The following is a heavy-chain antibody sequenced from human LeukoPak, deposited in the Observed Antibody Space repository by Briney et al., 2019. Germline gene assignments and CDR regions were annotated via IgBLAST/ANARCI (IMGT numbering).Heavy chain of an antibody. J-gene: IGHJ4*02. Sequence: PGGSLRLSCAASGFFVSGVFMSWVRQAPGQGLEWVSIIYTNGDTYYADSLTGRLIISRDNYKNTVFLQMDSPRIEDTAVYYCARGGAPNLADFWGPGTLVTVSS. D-gene: IGHD4/OR15-4a*01. CDR3: ARGGAPNLADF. CDR1: GFFVSGVF. V-gene: IGHV3-53*01. CDR2: IYTNGDT.